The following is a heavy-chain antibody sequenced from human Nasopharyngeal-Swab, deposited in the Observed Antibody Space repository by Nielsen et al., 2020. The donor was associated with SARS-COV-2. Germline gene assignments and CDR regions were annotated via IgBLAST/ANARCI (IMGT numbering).Heavy chain of an antibody. CDR1: GYTFTSYA. Sequence: ASVKVSCKAFGYTFTSYAMHWVRQAPGQRLEWMGWMNPNSGNTGYAQKFQGRVTMTRNTSISTAYMELSSLRSEDTAVYYCARGGSSSYYFDYWGQGTLVTVSS. CDR3: ARGGSSSYYFDY. J-gene: IGHJ4*02. D-gene: IGHD2-15*01. V-gene: IGHV1-8*02. CDR2: MNPNSGNT.